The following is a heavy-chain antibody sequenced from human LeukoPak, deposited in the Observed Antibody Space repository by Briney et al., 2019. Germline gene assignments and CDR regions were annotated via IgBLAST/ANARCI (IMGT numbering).Heavy chain of an antibody. CDR2: IYYSGST. CDR1: DGSSSSSS. V-gene: IGHV4-59*08. Sequence: SETLSLTCTVSDGSSSSSSWNWIRQPPGKGLEWIGYIYYSGSTKYNPSLESRVTISVDTSKNQISLNLRSVTAVDTAIYYCARRQQTGGDNGLHNWFDPWGQGTLVTVSS. J-gene: IGHJ5*02. D-gene: IGHD2-21*01. CDR3: ARRQQTGGDNGLHNWFDP.